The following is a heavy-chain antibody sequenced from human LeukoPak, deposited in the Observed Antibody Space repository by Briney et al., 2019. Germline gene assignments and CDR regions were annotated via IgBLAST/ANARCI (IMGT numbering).Heavy chain of an antibody. Sequence: QSGGSLRLSWAASGFTLDDYAMHGLRQAPGEGREWGACISWCSGSIGYPDSVKGRFTTSRDNAKHSLYLQMNSPRAEDTALYYSAKDNQKGAVHLPNFDYWGQGTLVTVSS. CDR1: GFTLDDYA. D-gene: IGHD3-16*01. J-gene: IGHJ4*02. V-gene: IGHV3-9*01. CDR2: ISWCSGSI. CDR3: AKDNQKGAVHLPNFDY.